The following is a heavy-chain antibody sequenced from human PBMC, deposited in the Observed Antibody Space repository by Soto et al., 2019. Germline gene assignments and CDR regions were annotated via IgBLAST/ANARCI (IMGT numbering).Heavy chain of an antibody. V-gene: IGHV3-23*01. CDR3: EKPGGHGECEGSFDS. J-gene: IGHJ5*01. CDR1: WVPFNNYA. CDR2: IGGRGGNT. D-gene: IGHD3-10*01. Sequence: GGSLILSCVAAWVPFNNYAINWVRPAPGKGLEWVSNIGGRGGNTFYADSMRGRFTMSRDTSKNTVYLTMNNLRVDDSATYYCEKPGGHGECEGSFDSWGQGTLVTVS.